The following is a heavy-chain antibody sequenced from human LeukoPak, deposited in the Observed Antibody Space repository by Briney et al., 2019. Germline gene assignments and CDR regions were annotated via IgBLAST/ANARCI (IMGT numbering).Heavy chain of an antibody. V-gene: IGHV4-61*02. CDR1: GGSISSGSYY. CDR2: IYTSGST. CDR3: ARDSAEYSTGWYYYYMDV. J-gene: IGHJ6*03. D-gene: IGHD6-6*01. Sequence: SETLSLTCTVSGGSISSGSYYWSWIRQPAGKGLEWIGRIYTSGSTNYNPSLKSRITISVDTSKNQFSLKLSSVTAADTAVYYCARDSAEYSTGWYYYYMDVWGKGTTVTISS.